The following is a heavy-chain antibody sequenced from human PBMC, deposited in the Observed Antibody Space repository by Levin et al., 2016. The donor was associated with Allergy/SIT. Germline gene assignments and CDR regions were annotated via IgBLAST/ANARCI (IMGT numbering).Heavy chain of an antibody. Sequence: SETLSLTCTVSGGSISPYYWTWVRQPPGKGLESIGYIHHSGSTNYNPSLKSRVTISVDTSKKQFSLKLSSVTAADTAVYYCARWGDLARGKSDSIDLWGQGTLVTVSS. D-gene: IGHD2-21*02. CDR3: ARWGDLARGKSDSIDL. CDR1: GGSISPYY. V-gene: IGHV4-59*01. CDR2: IHHSGST. J-gene: IGHJ3*01.